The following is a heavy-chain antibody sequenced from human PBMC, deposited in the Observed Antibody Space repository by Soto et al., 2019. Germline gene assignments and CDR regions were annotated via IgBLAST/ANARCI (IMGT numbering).Heavy chain of an antibody. D-gene: IGHD6-19*01. CDR1: GFTFSSYW. J-gene: IGHJ5*02. V-gene: IGHV3-74*01. CDR2: INSVGSTT. Sequence: EVQLVESGGGLVQPGGSLRLSCTASGFTFSSYWMHWVRQAPGKGLVWVSHINSVGSTTNYADSVKGRFTISRDNAKNTLYLQMNSLRAEDTAVYYCAKDRSSGAYNWFDPWSQGILVTVSS. CDR3: AKDRSSGAYNWFDP.